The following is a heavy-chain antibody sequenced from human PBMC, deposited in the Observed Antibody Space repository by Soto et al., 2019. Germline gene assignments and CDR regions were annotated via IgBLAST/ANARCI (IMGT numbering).Heavy chain of an antibody. CDR3: ARGGRGSSWYQREGDYYYYGVDV. V-gene: IGHV3-13*01. D-gene: IGHD6-13*01. CDR1: GFNFSSYD. J-gene: IGHJ6*02. CDR2: IGTAGDT. Sequence: EVQLVESGGGLVQPGGSLRLSCAASGFNFSSYDMHWVRQVTGKGLEWVSIIGTAGDTYSPGSVKGRFTISRENAKNSLYIQMTDLRAEDTAVHYCARGGRGSSWYQREGDYYYYGVDVWGQGTTVTVSS.